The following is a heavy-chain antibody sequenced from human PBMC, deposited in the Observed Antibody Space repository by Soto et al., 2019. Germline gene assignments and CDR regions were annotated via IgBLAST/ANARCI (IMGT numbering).Heavy chain of an antibody. J-gene: IGHJ6*02. CDR2: ISGSGGST. CDR3: AKGGQLWQPFYYYYGMDV. Sequence: GGSLRLSCAASGFTFSSYAMSWVRQAPGKGLEWVSAISGSGGSTYYADSVKGRFTISRDNSKNTLYLQMNSLRAEDTAVYYCAKGGQLWQPFYYYYGMDVWGQGTTVTVFS. D-gene: IGHD5-18*01. V-gene: IGHV3-23*01. CDR1: GFTFSSYA.